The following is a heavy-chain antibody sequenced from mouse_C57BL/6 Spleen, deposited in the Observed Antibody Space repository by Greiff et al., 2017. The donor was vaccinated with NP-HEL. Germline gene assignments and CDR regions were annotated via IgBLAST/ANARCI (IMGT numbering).Heavy chain of an antibody. CDR3: ARDRYGNGY. V-gene: IGHV5-4*01. CDR1: GFTFSSYA. CDR2: ISDGGSYT. Sequence: EVKLMESGGGLVKPGGSLKLSCAASGFTFSSYAMSWVRQTPEKRLEWVATISDGGSYTYYPDNVKGRFTISRDNAKNNLYLQMSHLKSEDTAMYYCARDRYGNGYWGQGTTLTVSS. J-gene: IGHJ2*01. D-gene: IGHD2-10*02.